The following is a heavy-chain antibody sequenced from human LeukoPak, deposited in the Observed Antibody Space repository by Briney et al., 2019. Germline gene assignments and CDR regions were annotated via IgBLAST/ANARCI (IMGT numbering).Heavy chain of an antibody. J-gene: IGHJ4*02. V-gene: IGHV1-46*01. D-gene: IGHD3-22*01. CDR2: INPSGGST. CDR1: GYTFTSYY. CDR3: ARVGSGDSSAYWVGSFDY. Sequence: ASVKVSCKASGYTFTSYYMHRVRQAPGQGLEWMGIINPSGGSTSYAQKFQGRVTMTRDTSTSTVYMELSSLRSEDTAVYYCARVGSGDSSAYWVGSFDYWGQGTLVTVSS.